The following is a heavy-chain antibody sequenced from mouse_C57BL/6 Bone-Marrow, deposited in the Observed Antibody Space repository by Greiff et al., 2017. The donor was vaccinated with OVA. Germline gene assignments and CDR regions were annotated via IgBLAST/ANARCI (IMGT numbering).Heavy chain of an antibody. CDR1: GYTFTSYW. Sequence: VQLQQPGAELVKPGASVKMSCKASGYTFTSYWITWVKQRPGQGLEWIGDIYPGSGSTNYNEKFKNKATLTVDTSSSTAYMQLSSLTSEDSAVYYCARRGYYGTRYWYFDVWGTGTTVTVSS. CDR2: IYPGSGST. J-gene: IGHJ1*03. D-gene: IGHD1-1*01. V-gene: IGHV1-55*01. CDR3: ARRGYYGTRYWYFDV.